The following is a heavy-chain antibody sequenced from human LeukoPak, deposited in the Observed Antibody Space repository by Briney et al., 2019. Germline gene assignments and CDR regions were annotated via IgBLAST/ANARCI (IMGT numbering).Heavy chain of an antibody. CDR3: ARAPVYSSGWYGWVDY. CDR1: GGSFSGYY. V-gene: IGHV4-34*01. Sequence: SETLSLTCAVYGGSFSGYYWSWIRQPPGKGLEWIGEINHSGSTNYNPSLKSRVTISVDTSKNQFSLKLTSVTAADTAVYYCARAPVYSSGWYGWVDYWGQVTLVTVSS. CDR2: INHSGST. J-gene: IGHJ4*02. D-gene: IGHD6-19*01.